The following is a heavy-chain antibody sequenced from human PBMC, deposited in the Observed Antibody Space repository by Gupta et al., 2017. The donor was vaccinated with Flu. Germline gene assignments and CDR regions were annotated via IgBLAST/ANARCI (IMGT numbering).Heavy chain of an antibody. Sequence: QVQLVQSGAEVKKPGASVTVSCKASGYTFTGYYMHWVRQAPGQGLEWMGWINPNSGGTNYAQKFQGRVTMTRDTSISTAYMELSRLRSDDTAVYYCARRRTYYYDSSGPDPGYYYYYGMDVWGQGTTVTVSS. CDR3: ARRRTYYYDSSGPDPGYYYYYGMDV. V-gene: IGHV1-2*02. CDR2: INPNSGGT. CDR1: GYTFTGYY. D-gene: IGHD3-22*01. J-gene: IGHJ6*02.